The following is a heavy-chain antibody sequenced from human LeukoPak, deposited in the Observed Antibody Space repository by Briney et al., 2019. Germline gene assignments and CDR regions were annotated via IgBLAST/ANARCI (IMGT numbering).Heavy chain of an antibody. Sequence: GGSLRLSCAASGFTFSNYAMNWVRQAPGKGLEWVSAISGDGGGTYYADSVKGRFTISRDNSKNTLYLQMNSLRAEDTAVYYCAKSQRENWFDPWGQGTLVTVSS. V-gene: IGHV3-23*01. CDR3: AKSQRENWFDP. CDR1: GFTFSNYA. CDR2: ISGDGGGT. J-gene: IGHJ5*02.